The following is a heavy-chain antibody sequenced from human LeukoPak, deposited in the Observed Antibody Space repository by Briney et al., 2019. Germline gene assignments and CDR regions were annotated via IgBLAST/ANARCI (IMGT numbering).Heavy chain of an antibody. D-gene: IGHD1-26*01. V-gene: IGHV1-46*01. CDR3: AREPRPVGATSFGYYFDY. CDR2: INPSGGTT. CDR1: GYTSTGYY. Sequence: GASVKVSCKASGYTSTGYYIHWVRQAPGQGLEWMGIINPSGGTTVYAQNFQGRVIMTRDTSTSTVHMDLSSLRSEDAAVYYCAREPRPVGATSFGYYFDYWGQGTLVTVSS. J-gene: IGHJ4*02.